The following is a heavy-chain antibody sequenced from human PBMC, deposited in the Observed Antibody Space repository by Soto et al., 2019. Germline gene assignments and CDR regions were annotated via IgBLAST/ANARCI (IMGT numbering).Heavy chain of an antibody. CDR3: ARFPDSYSSSWYGRYYGMDV. V-gene: IGHV4-34*01. Sequence: PSETLSLTCAVYGGSFSGYYWSWIRQPPGKGLEWIGEINHSGSTNYNPSLKSRVTISVDTSKNQFSLKLSSVTAADTAVYYCARFPDSYSSSWYGRYYGMDVWGQGTTVTVSS. CDR2: INHSGST. CDR1: GGSFSGYY. D-gene: IGHD6-13*01. J-gene: IGHJ6*02.